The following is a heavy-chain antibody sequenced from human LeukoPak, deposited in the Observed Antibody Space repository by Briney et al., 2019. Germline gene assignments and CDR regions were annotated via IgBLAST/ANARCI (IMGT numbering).Heavy chain of an antibody. V-gene: IGHV4-39*01. CDR2: IYYSGST. CDR1: GGSISSSSYY. J-gene: IGHJ3*02. CDR3: ARHLTIGYCSSTSCHDAFDI. Sequence: SETLSLTCTVSGGSISSSSYYWGWIRQPPGKGLEWIGSIYYSGSTYYNPSLKSRVTISVDTSKNQFSLKLSSVTAADTAVYYCARHLTIGYCSSTSCHDAFDIWGQGTMVTVSS. D-gene: IGHD2-2*01.